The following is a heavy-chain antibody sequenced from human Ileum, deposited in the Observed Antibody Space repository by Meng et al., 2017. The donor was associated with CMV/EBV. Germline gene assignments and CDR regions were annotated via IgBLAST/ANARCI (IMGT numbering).Heavy chain of an antibody. CDR3: ARGLDNYYDLT. CDR2: INHRGDP. D-gene: IGHD3-22*01. Sequence: QVHLHQWGAGLLKPSETLSLTCEIHGGSFSGYYGSWIRQTPGKQLEWIGEINHRGDPTYDPSLYGRVTISVDTSKKQVSLKLRSVTAADTAVYYCARGLDNYYDLTWGQGILVTVSS. J-gene: IGHJ5*02. V-gene: IGHV4-34*01. CDR1: GGSFSGYY.